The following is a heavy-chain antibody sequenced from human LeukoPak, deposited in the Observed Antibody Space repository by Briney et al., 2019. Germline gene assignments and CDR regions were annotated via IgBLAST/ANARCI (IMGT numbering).Heavy chain of an antibody. J-gene: IGHJ4*02. CDR1: GFAFSSYA. CDR2: ISGSGGST. Sequence: GGSLRLSCAASGFAFSSYAMSWVRQAPGKGLEWVSAISGSGGSTYYADSVKGRFTISIDNSKNTLFLQINSLRAEDTAIYYCAKIPLSSIVAAGTGFDYWGQGTLVTASS. V-gene: IGHV3-23*01. D-gene: IGHD6-13*01. CDR3: AKIPLSSIVAAGTGFDY.